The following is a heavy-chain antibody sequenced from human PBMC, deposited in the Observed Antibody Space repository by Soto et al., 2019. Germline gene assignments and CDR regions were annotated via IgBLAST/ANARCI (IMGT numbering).Heavy chain of an antibody. CDR1: GGYIISSSYY. D-gene: IGHD3-22*01. V-gene: IGHV4-39*01. Sequence: SETKSLTCTVSGGYIISSSYYWGRISKPPGKGLEWIGSIYYSGSTYYNPSLKSRVTISVDTAKNQFSLKLSSVTAADTAVYYCASETGYYYDSSGYRAYYYYGMDVWGQATTVTVSS. CDR3: ASETGYYYDSSGYRAYYYYGMDV. J-gene: IGHJ6*02. CDR2: IYYSGST.